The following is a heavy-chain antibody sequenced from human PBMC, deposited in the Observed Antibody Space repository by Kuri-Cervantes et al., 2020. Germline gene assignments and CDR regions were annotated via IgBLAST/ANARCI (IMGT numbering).Heavy chain of an antibody. V-gene: IGHV3-49*03. J-gene: IGHJ4*02. Sequence: GGSLRLSCTASGFTFGDYAMSWFRQAPGKGLEWVGFIRSKAYGGTTEYAASVKGRFTISRDDSKSIAYLQMNSLKTEDTAVYYCTRGPGRFGELLYTVDYWGQGTLVTVSS. CDR3: TRGPGRFGELLYTVDY. D-gene: IGHD3-10*01. CDR1: GFTFGDYA. CDR2: IRSKAYGGTT.